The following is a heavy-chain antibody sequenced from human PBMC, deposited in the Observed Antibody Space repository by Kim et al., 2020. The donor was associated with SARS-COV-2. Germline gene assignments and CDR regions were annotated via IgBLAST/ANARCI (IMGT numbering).Heavy chain of an antibody. Sequence: SETLSLTCAVSGGSISSSNWWSWVRQPPGKGLEWIGEIYHSGSTNYNPSLKSRVTISVDKSKNQFSLKLSSVTAADTAVYYCASILWFGEEPTYYFDYWGQGTLVTVSS. CDR3: ASILWFGEEPTYYFDY. V-gene: IGHV4-4*02. J-gene: IGHJ4*02. CDR1: GGSISSSNW. CDR2: IYHSGST. D-gene: IGHD3-10*01.